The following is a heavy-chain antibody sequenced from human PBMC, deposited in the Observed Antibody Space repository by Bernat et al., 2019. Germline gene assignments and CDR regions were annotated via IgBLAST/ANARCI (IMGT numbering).Heavy chain of an antibody. CDR1: GGTFSSYA. V-gene: IGHV1-69*01. CDR2: IIPIFGTA. D-gene: IGHD4-17*01. J-gene: IGHJ5*02. CDR3: ARSPTTVTTTYNWFDP. Sequence: QVHLVQSGAEVKKPGSSVKVSCKTSGGTFSSYAISWVRQAPGQGLEWMGGIIPIFGTANYAQQFQGRVTITADESTSTAYMELSSLRSEDTAVYYCARSPTTVTTTYNWFDPWGQGTLVTVSS.